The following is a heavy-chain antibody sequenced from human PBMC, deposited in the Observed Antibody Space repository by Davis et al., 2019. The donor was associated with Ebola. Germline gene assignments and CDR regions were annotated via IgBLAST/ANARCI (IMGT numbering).Heavy chain of an antibody. CDR2: ISGGGRDT. CDR1: GFSFSSYA. CDR3: ARSEMGTLGDC. D-gene: IGHD5-24*01. J-gene: IGHJ4*02. V-gene: IGHV3-23*01. Sequence: PGGSLRLSCAASGFSFSSYAMNWVRQAPGKGLEWVSAISGGGRDTYYVDSVKGRFTISRDNSKNTLYLQMNSLRAEDTAVYYCARSEMGTLGDCWGQGTLVTVSS.